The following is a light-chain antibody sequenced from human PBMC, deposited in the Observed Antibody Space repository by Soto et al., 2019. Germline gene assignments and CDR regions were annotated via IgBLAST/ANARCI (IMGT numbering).Light chain of an antibody. Sequence: ELLLTQSPGTLGLPPGERATLSCRASQSVSSSYLAWYQQKPGQAPRLLIYGASSRATGIPDRFSGSGSGTDFTLTISRLEPEDFAVYYCQQYGSSPRTCGQGTKVDIK. CDR3: QQYGSSPRT. V-gene: IGKV3-20*01. CDR1: QSVSSSY. CDR2: GAS. J-gene: IGKJ1*01.